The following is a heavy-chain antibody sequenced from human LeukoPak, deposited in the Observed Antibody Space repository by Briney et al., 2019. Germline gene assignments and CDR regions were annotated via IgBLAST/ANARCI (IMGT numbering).Heavy chain of an antibody. CDR3: ARAPAMVRGYYYYMDV. V-gene: IGHV4-59*12. J-gene: IGHJ6*03. CDR2: IYHSGST. D-gene: IGHD5-18*01. CDR1: GGSISSYY. Sequence: PSETLSLTCTVSGGSISSYYWSWIRQPPGKGLEWIGYIYHSGSTYYNPSLKSRVTISVDRSKNQFSLKLSSVTAADTAVYYCARAPAMVRGYYYYMDVWGKGTTVTVSS.